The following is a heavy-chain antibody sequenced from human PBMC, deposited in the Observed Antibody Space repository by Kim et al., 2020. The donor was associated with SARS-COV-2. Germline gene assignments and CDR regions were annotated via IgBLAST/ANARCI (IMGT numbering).Heavy chain of an antibody. J-gene: IGHJ4*02. CDR2: ISYDGSNK. V-gene: IGHV3-30-3*01. CDR1: GFTFSSYA. D-gene: IGHD2-2*01. CDR3: ARGGCSSTSCYEGFDY. Sequence: GGSLRLSCAASGFTFSSYAMHCVRQAPGKGLEWVAVISYDGSNKYYADSVKGRFTISRDNSKNTLYLQMNSLRAEDTAVYYCARGGCSSTSCYEGFDYWGQGTLVTVSS.